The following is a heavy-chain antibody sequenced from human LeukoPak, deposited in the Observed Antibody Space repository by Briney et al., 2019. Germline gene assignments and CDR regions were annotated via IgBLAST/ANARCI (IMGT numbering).Heavy chain of an antibody. CDR2: INHSGST. Sequence: PSETLSLTCAVYGGSFSGYYWSWIRQPPGKGLEWIGEINHSGSTNYNPSLKSRVTISVDTSKNQFSLKLSSVTAADTAVYYCAREPYGGNSLYFDYWGQGTLVTVSS. CDR1: GGSFSGYY. V-gene: IGHV4-34*01. D-gene: IGHD4-23*01. J-gene: IGHJ4*02. CDR3: AREPYGGNSLYFDY.